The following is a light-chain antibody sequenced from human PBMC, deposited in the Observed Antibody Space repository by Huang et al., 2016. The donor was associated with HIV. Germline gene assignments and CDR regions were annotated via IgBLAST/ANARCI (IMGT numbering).Light chain of an antibody. CDR1: QSVSSN. J-gene: IGKJ2*01. CDR2: GAS. Sequence: EIVMTQSPATLSVPPGERATLSCRASQSVSSNLAWYQQKPGQAPRLLIYGASTRATGIPARFSGSGSVTEFTLTISSLQSEDFAVYYCQQYNNWPLYTFGQGTKLEIK. CDR3: QQYNNWPLYT. V-gene: IGKV3-15*01.